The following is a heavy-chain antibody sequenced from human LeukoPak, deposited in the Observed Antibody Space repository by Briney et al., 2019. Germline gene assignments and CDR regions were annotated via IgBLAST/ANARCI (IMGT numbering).Heavy chain of an antibody. CDR3: ARARGQYQLLFDSYYFDY. CDR1: GGTFSSYA. D-gene: IGHD2-2*01. V-gene: IGHV1-69*04. J-gene: IGHJ4*02. Sequence: SVKVSCKASGGTFSSYAISWVRQAPGQGLEWMGRIVPILGIANYAQKFQGRVTITADKSTSTAYMELSSLRSEDTAVYYCARARGQYQLLFDSYYFDYWGQGTLVTVSS. CDR2: IVPILGIA.